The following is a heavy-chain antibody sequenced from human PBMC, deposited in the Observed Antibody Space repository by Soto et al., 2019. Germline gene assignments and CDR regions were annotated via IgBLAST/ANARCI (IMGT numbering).Heavy chain of an antibody. CDR2: IYHTGIT. J-gene: IGHJ6*02. Sequence: PSETLSLTCAVSGFSISNNNWWTWVRQPPGKGLEWVGDIYHTGITNYSPSLKSRVTISVDTSKNQFSLKLSSVTAADTAVYYCARNRLRFLERFYYYYGMDVWGQGTTVTVSS. CDR3: ARNRLRFLERFYYYYGMDV. V-gene: IGHV4-4*02. CDR1: GFSISNNNW. D-gene: IGHD3-3*01.